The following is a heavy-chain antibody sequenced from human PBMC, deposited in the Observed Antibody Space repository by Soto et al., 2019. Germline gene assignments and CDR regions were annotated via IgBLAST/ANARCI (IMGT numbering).Heavy chain of an antibody. Sequence: GGSLRLSCAASGFTFSSYAMSWVRQAPGKGLEWVSAISGSGGSTYYADSVKGRFTISRDNSKNTLYLQMNSLRAEDTAVYYCAKDYYGSGSYRAPDAFDIWGQGTMVTVSS. CDR2: ISGSGGST. D-gene: IGHD3-10*01. V-gene: IGHV3-23*01. J-gene: IGHJ3*02. CDR3: AKDYYGSGSYRAPDAFDI. CDR1: GFTFSSYA.